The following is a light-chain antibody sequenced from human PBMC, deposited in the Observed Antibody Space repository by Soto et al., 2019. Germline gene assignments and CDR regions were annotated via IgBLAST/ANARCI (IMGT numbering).Light chain of an antibody. V-gene: IGKV1-33*01. CDR2: DAS. J-gene: IGKJ5*01. CDR3: LQHNSYPIT. Sequence: DLQMTQSPSSLSASVGARVTITCQASQDISNYLNWYQQKPGKAPKVLIYDASNLGTGVPSRFSGSGSGTELTITISSLQPEDGETYDCLQHNSYPITFGQGTRRENK. CDR1: QDISNY.